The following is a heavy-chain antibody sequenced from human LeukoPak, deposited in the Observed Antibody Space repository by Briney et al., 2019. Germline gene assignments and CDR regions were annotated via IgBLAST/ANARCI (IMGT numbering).Heavy chain of an antibody. J-gene: IGHJ4*02. D-gene: IGHD6-6*01. CDR3: ARLIEYSSSHPYYFDY. V-gene: IGHV5-51*01. CDR2: IYPGDSDT. Sequence: GESLKISCKGSGYSFTSYWIGWVRQMPGKGLEWMGIIYPGDSDTRYSPSFQGQVTISADKSISTAYLQWSSLKASDTAMYYCARLIEYSSSHPYYFDYWGQGTLVTVPS. CDR1: GYSFTSYW.